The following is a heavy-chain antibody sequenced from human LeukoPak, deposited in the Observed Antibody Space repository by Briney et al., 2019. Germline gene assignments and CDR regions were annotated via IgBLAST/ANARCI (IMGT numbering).Heavy chain of an antibody. V-gene: IGHV3-33*08. CDR2: IRPDGSHI. D-gene: IGHD1-7*01. CDR3: LREVDWKYAFDY. J-gene: IGHJ4*02. Sequence: GSLRLSCAASGFTFSTYSINWVRQAPGKGLEWVAVIRPDGSHISYVDPVKGRFTISRDNSNNMLYLQMSSLRAEDTALYYCLREVDWKYAFDYWGRGTLVTVSS. CDR1: GFTFSTYS.